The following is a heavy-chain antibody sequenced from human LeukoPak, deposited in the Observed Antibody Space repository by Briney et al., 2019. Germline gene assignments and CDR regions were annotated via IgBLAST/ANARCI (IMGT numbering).Heavy chain of an antibody. Sequence: ASVKVSCKASGYTFTSYDINWVRQATGQGLEWMGWMNPNSGNTGYAQKFQGRVTMTRNTSISTAYMELSSLRSEDTAVYYCARFLYYDILTGYQLYYFDYWAREPWSPSPQ. CDR3: ARFLYYDILTGYQLYYFDY. V-gene: IGHV1-8*01. CDR1: GYTFTSYD. D-gene: IGHD3-9*01. CDR2: MNPNSGNT. J-gene: IGHJ4*02.